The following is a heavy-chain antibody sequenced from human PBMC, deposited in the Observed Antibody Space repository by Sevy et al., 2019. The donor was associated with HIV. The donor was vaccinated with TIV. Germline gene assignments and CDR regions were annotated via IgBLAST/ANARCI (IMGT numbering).Heavy chain of an antibody. J-gene: IGHJ4*02. CDR1: GGSISSSSFY. Sequence: SETLSLTCTVSGGSISSSSFYWGWIRQPPGKGLEWIGSIYYSGSTYYNPSLKSRVTISVDTSKNQFSLKLSPVTAADTAVYYCARHPPYYYDSSGYYGGDFDYWGQGTLVTVSS. V-gene: IGHV4-39*01. CDR3: ARHPPYYYDSSGYYGGDFDY. D-gene: IGHD3-22*01. CDR2: IYYSGST.